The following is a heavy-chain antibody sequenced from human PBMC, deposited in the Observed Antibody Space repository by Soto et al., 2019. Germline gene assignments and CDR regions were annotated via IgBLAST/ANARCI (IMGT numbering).Heavy chain of an antibody. D-gene: IGHD2-2*01. Sequence: PGGSLRLSCAASGFTFRSYGMHWVRQAPGKGLEWVTLISYDGGNKYYADSVKGRFSISRDNSRNALYLQMNSLRPEDAAVYYCVKSLGFCSSSSCSRDYYYYYGMDVWGQGTTVTVSS. CDR2: ISYDGGNK. CDR3: VKSLGFCSSSSCSRDYYYYYGMDV. CDR1: GFTFRSYG. J-gene: IGHJ6*02. V-gene: IGHV3-30*18.